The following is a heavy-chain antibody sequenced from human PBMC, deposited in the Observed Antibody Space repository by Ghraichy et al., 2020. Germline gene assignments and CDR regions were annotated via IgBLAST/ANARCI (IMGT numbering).Heavy chain of an antibody. Sequence: SVKVSCKASGGTFSSYAISWVRQAPGQGLEWMGGIIPIFGTANYAQKFQGRVTITADESTSTAYMELSSLRSEDTAVYYCARGFGSGYYPYYYYYMDVWGKGTTVTVSS. CDR3: ARGFGSGYYPYYYYYMDV. D-gene: IGHD3-22*01. V-gene: IGHV1-69*13. J-gene: IGHJ6*03. CDR1: GGTFSSYA. CDR2: IIPIFGTA.